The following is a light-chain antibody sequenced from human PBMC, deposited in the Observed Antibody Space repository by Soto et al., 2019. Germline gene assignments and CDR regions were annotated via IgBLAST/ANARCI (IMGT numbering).Light chain of an antibody. V-gene: IGKV3-11*01. CDR2: DAS. Sequence: EIVLTQSPATLSLSPGDRATLSCRASQSVGTFLAWYQQKPGQAPRLIIYDASNSATGLPARFSGTGSWTVFALTISSVEPEDFAVYYCQRRTNWPRTFGQGTKLDIK. CDR1: QSVGTF. J-gene: IGKJ2*01. CDR3: QRRTNWPRT.